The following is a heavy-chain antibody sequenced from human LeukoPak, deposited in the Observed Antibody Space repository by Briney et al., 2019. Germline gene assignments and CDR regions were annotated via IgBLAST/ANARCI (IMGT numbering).Heavy chain of an antibody. V-gene: IGHV3-23*01. CDR1: AFTFRSYV. CDR2: VSVSVAST. J-gene: IGHJ4*02. Sequence: GDSLRLSCAASAFTFRSYVMNWVRRAPGKGLKWVSTVSVSVASTCYAESVKGRFTLSSDNSRNTLYLQMNTLRAEDTAVYFCASFPRSVVRGINMEPIDYWGQGTLVTISS. D-gene: IGHD3-10*01. CDR3: ASFPRSVVRGINMEPIDY.